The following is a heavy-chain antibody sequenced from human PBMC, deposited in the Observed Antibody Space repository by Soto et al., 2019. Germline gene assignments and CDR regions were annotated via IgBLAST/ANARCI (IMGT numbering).Heavy chain of an antibody. Sequence: QITLKESGPPLVKPTQTLTLTCTFSGFSLSTRGVAVGWFRQPPGKALEWLALIYWDEDKWYSPSLKSRLTISDDTSKNQVVLTMTNRDPVDTATYYCAHRPRGYAYYLDYWGQGTLVTVSS. CDR1: GFSLSTRGVA. J-gene: IGHJ4*02. V-gene: IGHV2-5*02. D-gene: IGHD5-12*01. CDR3: AHRPRGYAYYLDY. CDR2: IYWDEDK.